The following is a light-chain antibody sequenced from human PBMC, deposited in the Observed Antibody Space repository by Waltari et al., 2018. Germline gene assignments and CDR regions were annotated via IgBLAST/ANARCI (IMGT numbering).Light chain of an antibody. Sequence: DTVMTQSPDSLAVSLGERANINCKSSQSVLYHSNNHNYLAWYQQKPGQPPRLLIYWASTRESGVPDRFSGSGSGTDFTLTISSLQAEDVAVYYCQQYYSPPWTFGQGTKVEIK. CDR1: QSVLYHSNNHNY. CDR3: QQYYSPPWT. CDR2: WAS. V-gene: IGKV4-1*01. J-gene: IGKJ1*01.